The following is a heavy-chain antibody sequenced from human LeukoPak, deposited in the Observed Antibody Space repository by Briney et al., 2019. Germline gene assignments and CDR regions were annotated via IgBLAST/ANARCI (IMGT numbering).Heavy chain of an antibody. Sequence: GGSLRLSCAASGFTFSDYYMSWIRQAPGKGLEWVSYISSSGSTIYYADSVKGRFTISRDNAKNSLYLQMNSLRAEDTAVYYCARYLSSGWSYHFDYWGQGTLVTVSS. CDR3: ARYLSSGWSYHFDY. CDR2: ISSSGSTI. J-gene: IGHJ4*02. D-gene: IGHD6-19*01. CDR1: GFTFSDYY. V-gene: IGHV3-11*01.